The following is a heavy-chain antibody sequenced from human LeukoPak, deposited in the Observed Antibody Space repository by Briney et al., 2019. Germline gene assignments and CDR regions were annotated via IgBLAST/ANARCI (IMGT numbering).Heavy chain of an antibody. CDR1: GFTFSSYA. V-gene: IGHV3-23*01. CDR2: ISGSASST. Sequence: GGSLRLSCAAAGFTFSSYAMSWVRQAPGKGLEWVSAISGSASSTYYADSVKGRFTISRDNSKNTLYLQMNSLRADDTAVYYCAKEAVRDTAYDYWGQGTLVIVSS. J-gene: IGHJ4*02. D-gene: IGHD5-18*01. CDR3: AKEAVRDTAYDY.